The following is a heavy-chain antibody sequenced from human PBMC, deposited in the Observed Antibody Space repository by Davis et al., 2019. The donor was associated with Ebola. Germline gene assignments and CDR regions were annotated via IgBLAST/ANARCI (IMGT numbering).Heavy chain of an antibody. CDR1: GGSISYYY. D-gene: IGHD6-19*01. CDR3: ARDSVDSSGWYY. CDR2: ISYSGST. Sequence: SETLSLTCTVSGGSISYYYWSWIRQPPGKGLEWIGYISYSGSTNYNPSLKSRVTMSVDTSKKQFSLKLSSVTAADTAVYYCARDSVDSSGWYYWGQGTLVTVSS. V-gene: IGHV4-59*01. J-gene: IGHJ4*02.